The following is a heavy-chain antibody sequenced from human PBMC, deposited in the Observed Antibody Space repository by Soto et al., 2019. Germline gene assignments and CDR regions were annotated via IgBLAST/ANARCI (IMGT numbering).Heavy chain of an antibody. J-gene: IGHJ4*02. CDR1: GYTFTSYA. D-gene: IGHD3-10*01. Sequence: QVQLVQSGAEVKKPGASVKVSCKASGYTFTSYAISWVRQAPGQGLEWMGWISAYNGNTNHAQKPHGSLTTATSPPTSTAYLELRSLRSDATAVYYCARGCFWEFVDYFYFWGQGTLVTVSS. CDR2: ISAYNGNT. CDR3: ARGCFWEFVDYFYF. V-gene: IGHV1-18*01.